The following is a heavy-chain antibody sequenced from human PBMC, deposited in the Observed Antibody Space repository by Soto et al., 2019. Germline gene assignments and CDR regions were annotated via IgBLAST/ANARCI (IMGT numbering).Heavy chain of an antibody. Sequence: PSETLSLTCTVSGGSISSYYWSWIRQPPGKGLEWIGYIYYSGSTNYNPSLKSRVTISVDTSKNQFSLKLSSVTAADTAVYYCARLVRKGYNWFEPWGQGTLVTVSA. D-gene: IGHD3-10*01. CDR1: GGSISSYY. CDR2: IYYSGST. J-gene: IGHJ5*02. CDR3: ARLVRKGYNWFEP. V-gene: IGHV4-59*08.